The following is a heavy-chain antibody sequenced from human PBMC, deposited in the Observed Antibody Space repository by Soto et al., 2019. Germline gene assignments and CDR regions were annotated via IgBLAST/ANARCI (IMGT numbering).Heavy chain of an antibody. Sequence: GGSLRLSCAASGFTFSSYAMNWVRQAPGKGLEWVSGISGSGGSTYYADSVKGRFTISRDNSKNTLYLQMSSLRAEDTALYYCARGGIYGTYYYYGMDVWGQGTTVTVSS. V-gene: IGHV3-23*01. CDR2: ISGSGGST. J-gene: IGHJ6*02. CDR3: ARGGIYGTYYYYGMDV. CDR1: GFTFSSYA. D-gene: IGHD4-17*01.